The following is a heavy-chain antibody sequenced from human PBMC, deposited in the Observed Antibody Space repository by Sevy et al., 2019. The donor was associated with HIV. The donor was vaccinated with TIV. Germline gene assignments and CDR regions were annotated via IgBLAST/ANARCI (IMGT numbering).Heavy chain of an antibody. Sequence: GGSLRLSCAASGFTFSSYAMSWVRQAPGKGLEWVSAISGSGYSTYYADSVKGRFTISRDNSKNTLYLQMNSLRAEDTAVYFWATQQQLVLFDAFDIWGQGTMVTVSS. CDR3: ATQQQLVLFDAFDI. V-gene: IGHV3-23*01. CDR1: GFTFSSYA. CDR2: ISGSGYST. D-gene: IGHD6-13*01. J-gene: IGHJ3*02.